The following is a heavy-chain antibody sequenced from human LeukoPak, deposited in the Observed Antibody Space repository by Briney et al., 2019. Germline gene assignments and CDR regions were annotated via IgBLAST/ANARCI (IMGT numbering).Heavy chain of an antibody. CDR3: ARNWNIRREYYYYMDV. J-gene: IGHJ6*03. D-gene: IGHD1/OR15-1a*01. CDR1: GGTFSSYA. V-gene: IGHV1-69*05. CDR2: IIPIFGTA. Sequence: GASVKVSCKASGGTFSSYAISWVRQAPGQGLEWMGGIIPIFGTANYAQKFQGRVTIATDESTSTAYMELSSLRSEDTAVYYCARNWNIRREYYYYMDVWGKGTTVTVSS.